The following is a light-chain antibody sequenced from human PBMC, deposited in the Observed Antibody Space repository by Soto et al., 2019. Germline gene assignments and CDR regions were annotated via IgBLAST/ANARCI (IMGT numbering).Light chain of an antibody. CDR3: LSADSGRTTSYRV. V-gene: IGLV3-16*01. Sequence: SHELTQPPSVSVSLGQMARITCSGEGLPRKYAYWYQQKPGQPPVLVIHKDSERPSGIPERFSGSSSGTIATLTITGVQAEDEADYYCLSADSGRTTSYRVFGGGTQLTVL. CDR2: KDS. CDR1: GLPRKY. J-gene: IGLJ3*02.